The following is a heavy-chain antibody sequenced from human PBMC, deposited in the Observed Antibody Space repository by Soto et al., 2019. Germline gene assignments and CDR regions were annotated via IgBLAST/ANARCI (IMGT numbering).Heavy chain of an antibody. J-gene: IGHJ1*01. V-gene: IGHV4-30-4*01. CDR1: GGSISSDDYY. Sequence: ASETLSLTCTVSGGSISSDDYYWSWIRQTPGRGLEWIGYIHSSGSIYYNPSLKSRATMSIDTAGNQFSLKVSSVTVADTAVYYCARDLDGLHDDTSGPFPRPGWGQGTLVTVSS. CDR3: ARDLDGLHDDTSGPFPRPG. CDR2: IHSSGSI. D-gene: IGHD3-22*01.